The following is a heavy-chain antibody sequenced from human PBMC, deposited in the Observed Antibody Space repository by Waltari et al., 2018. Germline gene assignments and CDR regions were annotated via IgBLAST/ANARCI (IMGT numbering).Heavy chain of an antibody. J-gene: IGHJ6*02. CDR3: AREVDTMIVATHYYYGMDV. Sequence: QVQLVQSGAEVKKPGASVKVSCKASGYPFTSYYMHWVRQAPGQGLEWMGIINPSGGSTSYAQKFQGRVTMTRDTSTSTVYMELSSLRSEDTAVYYCAREVDTMIVATHYYYGMDVWGQGTTVTVSS. CDR2: INPSGGST. CDR1: GYPFTSYY. D-gene: IGHD3-22*01. V-gene: IGHV1-46*01.